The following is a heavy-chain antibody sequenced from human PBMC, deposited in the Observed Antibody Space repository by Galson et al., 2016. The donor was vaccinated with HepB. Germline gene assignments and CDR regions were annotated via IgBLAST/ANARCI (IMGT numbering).Heavy chain of an antibody. V-gene: IGHV1-69*13. Sequence: VKVSCKASGGSLSSYAINWVRQAPGQGLEWMGRIIPTFNTTKYAQKIQGRVTITADKSTRTAYMELTSLRSEDTAIYYCARTIFDPITVTIMKIDDWGQGTLVTVSS. CDR1: GGSLSSYA. D-gene: IGHD3-3*01. J-gene: IGHJ4*02. CDR2: IIPTFNTT. CDR3: ARTIFDPITVTIMKIDD.